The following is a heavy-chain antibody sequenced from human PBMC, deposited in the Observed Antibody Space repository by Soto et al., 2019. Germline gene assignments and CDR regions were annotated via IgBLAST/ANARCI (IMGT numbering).Heavy chain of an antibody. V-gene: IGHV4-39*01. Sequence: SETLSLTCTVSGCSFTSTNYFWGSIRQPPGKGLEWIGYMYYNGNTFYSPALKSRVTMSVDTSKRQFSLDLSSVTAADTAMYYCARLQSYDSRAAPTPIFHPWGLGAMVTVSS. D-gene: IGHD3-10*01. CDR1: GCSFTSTNYF. CDR3: ARLQSYDSRAAPTPIFHP. CDR2: MYYNGNT. J-gene: IGHJ5*02.